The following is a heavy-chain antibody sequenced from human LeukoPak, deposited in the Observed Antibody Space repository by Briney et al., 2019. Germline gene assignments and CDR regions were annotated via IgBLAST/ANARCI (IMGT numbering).Heavy chain of an antibody. V-gene: IGHV1-46*01. CDR3: ARELRRGGKQLGDYFDY. CDR1: GYTFTSNY. D-gene: IGHD1-1*01. CDR2: INPSDGST. Sequence: ASVKVSCKASGYTFTSNYLHWVRQAPGQGPQWMGRINPSDGSTRYAQKFQGRVTMTRDTSTSTVYMELSSLRSEDTAVFFCARELRRGGKQLGDYFDYWGQGTLVTVS. J-gene: IGHJ4*02.